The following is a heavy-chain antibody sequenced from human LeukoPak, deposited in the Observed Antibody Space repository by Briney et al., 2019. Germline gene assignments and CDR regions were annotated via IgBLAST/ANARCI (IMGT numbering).Heavy chain of an antibody. Sequence: GSLRLSCTASGFTFGDYAMSWIRQPPGKGLEWIGEINHSGSTNYNPSLKSRVTISLDTSKNQFSLKLSSVTAADTAVYYCARGLGGYWGQGTLVTVSS. CDR3: ARGLGGY. CDR2: INHSGST. V-gene: IGHV4-34*01. J-gene: IGHJ4*02. CDR1: GFTFGDYA.